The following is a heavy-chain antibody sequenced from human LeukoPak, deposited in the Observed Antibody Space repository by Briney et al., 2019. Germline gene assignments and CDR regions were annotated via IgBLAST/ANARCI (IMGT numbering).Heavy chain of an antibody. CDR1: GFTFSNYA. D-gene: IGHD4-17*01. Sequence: PGGSLRLSCTASGFTFSNYAMSWVRQARGKGLEWVSAITGSTGDLYYRDSVRGRFTISRDNSKNTLYLQMNSLRAEDTAIYYCARDRSFYGAPWYFDLWGRGTLVTVSS. CDR2: ITGSTGDL. J-gene: IGHJ2*01. V-gene: IGHV3-23*01. CDR3: ARDRSFYGAPWYFDL.